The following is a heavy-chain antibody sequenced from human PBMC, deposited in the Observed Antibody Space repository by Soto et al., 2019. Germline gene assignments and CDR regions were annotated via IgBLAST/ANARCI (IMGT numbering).Heavy chain of an antibody. CDR1: GGSISSYY. V-gene: IGHV4-59*01. CDR2: IYYSGST. D-gene: IGHD2-8*01. CDR3: ARGDIARYCTNGVCYAYYYYYMDV. J-gene: IGHJ6*03. Sequence: SETLSLTCTVSGGSISSYYWSWIRQPPGKGLECIGYIYYSGSTNYNPSLKSRVTISVDTSKNQFSLKLSSVTAADTAVYYCARGDIARYCTNGVCYAYYYYYMDVWGKGTTVTVSS.